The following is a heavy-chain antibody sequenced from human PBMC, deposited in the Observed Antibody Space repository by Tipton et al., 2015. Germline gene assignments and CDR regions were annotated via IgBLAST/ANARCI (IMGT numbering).Heavy chain of an antibody. Sequence: QSGAEVKEPGSSVKVSCKASGGILNTYSITWVRQAPGEGLEWMGGIVPIFGTTKYAQNFQGRLTITADESTTTAYMELSSLTFEDTAVYYCASDRVITFGGVLDYWGQGTLVTVSS. D-gene: IGHD3-16*01. CDR3: ASDRVITFGGVLDY. CDR1: GGILNTYS. CDR2: IVPIFGTT. V-gene: IGHV1-69*01. J-gene: IGHJ4*02.